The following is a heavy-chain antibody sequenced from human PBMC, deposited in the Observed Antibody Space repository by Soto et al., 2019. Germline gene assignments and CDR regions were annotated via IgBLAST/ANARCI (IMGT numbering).Heavy chain of an antibody. J-gene: IGHJ6*04. CDR1: GYSFTSYW. Sequence: PGESLKISCKGSGYSFTSYWIGWVRQMPGKGLEWMGIIYPGDSDTRYSPSFQGQVTISADKSISTAYLQWSSLKASDTAMYYCAKNSGGGNCYQKYYSDGMDVGGKGPTVPVSS. CDR3: AKNSGGGNCYQKYYSDGMDV. CDR2: IYPGDSDT. V-gene: IGHV5-51*01. D-gene: IGHD2-21*02.